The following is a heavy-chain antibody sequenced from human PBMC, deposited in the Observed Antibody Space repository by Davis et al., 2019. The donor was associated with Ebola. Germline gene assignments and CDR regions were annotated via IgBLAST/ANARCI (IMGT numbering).Heavy chain of an antibody. CDR1: GYTFTSYG. CDR2: IIPILGIA. CDR3: ARVGGYDNFDY. V-gene: IGHV1-18*01. J-gene: IGHJ4*02. Sequence: AASVKVSCKASGYTFTSYGISWVRQAPGQGLEWMGRIIPILGIANYAQKLQGRVTMTTDTSTSTAYMELRSLRSDDTAVYYCARVGGYDNFDYWGQGTLVTVSS. D-gene: IGHD5-12*01.